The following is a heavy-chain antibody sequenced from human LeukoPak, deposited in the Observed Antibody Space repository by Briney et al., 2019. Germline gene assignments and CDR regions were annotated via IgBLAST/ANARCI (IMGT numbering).Heavy chain of an antibody. Sequence: ASAKVSCKASGYTFTGYYMHWVRQAPGQGLEWMGWINPNSGGTNYAQKFQGRVTMTRDTSISTAYMELSSLRSEDTAVYYCARITMVRGVFGGWGQGTLVTVSS. J-gene: IGHJ4*02. CDR2: INPNSGGT. V-gene: IGHV1-2*02. D-gene: IGHD3-10*01. CDR1: GYTFTGYY. CDR3: ARITMVRGVFGG.